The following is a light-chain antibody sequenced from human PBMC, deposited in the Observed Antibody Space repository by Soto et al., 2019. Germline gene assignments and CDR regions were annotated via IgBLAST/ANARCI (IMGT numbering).Light chain of an antibody. CDR3: SSYAGSNNLV. J-gene: IGLJ3*02. Sequence: QSALTQPPSASGSPGQSVTISCTGTSSDVGNFNYVSWYQQHPGKVPKLLIYEVGERPSGVPDRFSGSKSGNTASLTVSGLQAEDEADYYGSSYAGSNNLVFGGGTKVTVL. CDR1: SSDVGNFNY. CDR2: EVG. V-gene: IGLV2-8*01.